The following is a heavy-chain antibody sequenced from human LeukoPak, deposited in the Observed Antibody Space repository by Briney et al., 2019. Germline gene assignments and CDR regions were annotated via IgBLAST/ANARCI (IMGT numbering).Heavy chain of an antibody. D-gene: IGHD5-18*01. CDR3: ARAFTALVGNWFDP. CDR1: GASISSSRYY. J-gene: IGHJ5*02. V-gene: IGHV4-39*07. CDR2: FYYSGST. Sequence: SETLSLTCGVSGASISSSRYYWGWIRPPPGKVLEGIGSFYYSGSTYYNPSLQSRLTMSVDTPKNQFSLKLRSVTAADTAVYFCARAFTALVGNWFDPWGQGTLVTVS.